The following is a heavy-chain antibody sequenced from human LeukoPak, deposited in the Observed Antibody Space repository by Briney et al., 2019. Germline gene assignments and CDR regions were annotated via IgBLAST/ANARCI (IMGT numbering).Heavy chain of an antibody. J-gene: IGHJ4*02. CDR1: GGSISSSSYY. D-gene: IGHD3-22*01. V-gene: IGHV4-39*07. CDR3: ARDLGSSGRPTI. Sequence: SETLSLTCTVSGGSISSSSYYWGWIRQPPGKGLEWIGSIYYSGSTYYNPSLKSRVTISVDTSKNQFSLKLSSVTAADTAVYYCARDLGSSGRPTIWGQGTLSPSPQ. CDR2: IYYSGST.